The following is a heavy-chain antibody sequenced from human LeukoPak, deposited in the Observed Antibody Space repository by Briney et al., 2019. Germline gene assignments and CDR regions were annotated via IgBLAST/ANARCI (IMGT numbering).Heavy chain of an antibody. V-gene: IGHV3-30*02. J-gene: IGHJ4*02. CDR1: GFIFSSYG. Sequence: TGGSLRLSCAASGFIFSSYGMHWVRQAPGKGREWVAFIRYDGSNTYYADSVRGRFTISRDNSKNTLYLQMNSLRAEDTAVYYCAKGRLGELSLFDYWGQGTLVTVSS. D-gene: IGHD3-16*02. CDR2: IRYDGSNT. CDR3: AKGRLGELSLFDY.